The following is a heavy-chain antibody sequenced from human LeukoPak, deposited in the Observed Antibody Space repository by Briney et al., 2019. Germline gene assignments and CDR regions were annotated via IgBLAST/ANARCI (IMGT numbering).Heavy chain of an antibody. CDR1: GYSFTSYW. Sequence: GESLKISCKGSGYSFTSYWIGWVRQMPGKGLEWMGIIYPGDSDTRYSPSFQGQVTISADKSISTAYLQWSSLKASDTAIYYCARLSPDCSSTSCYQGWFDPWGQGTLVTVSS. D-gene: IGHD2-2*01. CDR3: ARLSPDCSSTSCYQGWFDP. V-gene: IGHV5-51*01. CDR2: IYPGDSDT. J-gene: IGHJ5*02.